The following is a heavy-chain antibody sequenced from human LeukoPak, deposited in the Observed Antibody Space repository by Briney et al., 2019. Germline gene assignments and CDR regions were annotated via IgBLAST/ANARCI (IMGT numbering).Heavy chain of an antibody. CDR2: ISADNGNT. J-gene: IGHJ4*02. Sequence: ASVKVSCKASGYTFSRYGVSWVRQAPGQGLEWMGRISADNGNTYYAQKLQGSVTMTTDRSTSTAYMELRSLRSDDTAVYYCARSESVGANDYWGQGTLVTVSS. CDR1: GYTFSRYG. V-gene: IGHV1-18*01. CDR3: ARSESVGANDY. D-gene: IGHD1-26*01.